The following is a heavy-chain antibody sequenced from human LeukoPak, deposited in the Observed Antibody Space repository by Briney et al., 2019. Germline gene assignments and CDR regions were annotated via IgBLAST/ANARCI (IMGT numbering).Heavy chain of an antibody. J-gene: IGHJ4*02. CDR1: GFTFSSYA. Sequence: SGPSLRLSCAASGFTFSSYAMSCVRPPPGKGMEWVLAFSVSGGTTNYPDSVKARFTISRDNSKSTPYLQMLSLRAEDTAVYYCAKGFPDYEWGQGTLVTVSS. V-gene: IGHV3-23*01. CDR3: AKGFPDYE. D-gene: IGHD3-16*01. CDR2: FSVSGGTT.